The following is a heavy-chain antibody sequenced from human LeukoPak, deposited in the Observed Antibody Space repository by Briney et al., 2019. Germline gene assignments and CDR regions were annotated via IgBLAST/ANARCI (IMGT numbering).Heavy chain of an antibody. CDR1: DFSLSTTGVA. J-gene: IGHJ4*02. V-gene: IGHV2-5*02. CDR3: ARSNYYSSGTYYNDF. Sequence: SGPTLVNPTQTLTLTCIFSDFSLSTTGVAVAWTRQPPGKALEWLALIYWDDDKRYSPSLKSRLTITKDTSKNHVVLTMTNMDPVDTATYYCARSNYYSSGTYYNDFWGQGTLVTVSS. D-gene: IGHD3-10*01. CDR2: IYWDDDK.